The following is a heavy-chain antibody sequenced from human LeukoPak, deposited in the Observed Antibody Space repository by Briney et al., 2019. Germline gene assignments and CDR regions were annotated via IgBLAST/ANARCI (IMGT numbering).Heavy chain of an antibody. CDR1: GFTFSSYD. CDR2: ISYHGGNK. V-gene: IGHV3-30*03. CDR3: GRAESACPLLDY. J-gene: IGHJ4*02. Sequence: GGSLRLSCAASGFTFSSYDMYGVRQPPAKGLVEGAVISYHGGNKYYADSVKGRFTIARDNSKNTLYLQMNGLSAEDTAVYYCGRAESACPLLDYWGQGTLVTVSS. D-gene: IGHD2-2*01.